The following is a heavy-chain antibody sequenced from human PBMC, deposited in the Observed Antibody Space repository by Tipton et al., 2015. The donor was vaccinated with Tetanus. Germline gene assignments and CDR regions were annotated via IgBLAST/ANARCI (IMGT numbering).Heavy chain of an antibody. Sequence: TLSLTCTVSGGSISSYYWSWIRQPPGKGLEWIGYIYYSGSTNYNPSLKSRVTISVDTSKNQFSLKLSPVTAADTAVYYCARSLLWFGELFYGMDVWGQGTTVTVSS. D-gene: IGHD3-10*01. CDR3: ARSLLWFGELFYGMDV. CDR1: GGSISSYY. V-gene: IGHV4-59*01. CDR2: IYYSGST. J-gene: IGHJ6*02.